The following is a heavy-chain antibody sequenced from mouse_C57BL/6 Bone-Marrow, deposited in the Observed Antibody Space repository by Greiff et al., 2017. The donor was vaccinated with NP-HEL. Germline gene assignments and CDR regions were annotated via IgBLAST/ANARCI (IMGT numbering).Heavy chain of an antibody. V-gene: IGHV2-2*01. Sequence: QVQLQQSGPGLVQPSQSLSITCTVSGFSLTSYGVHWVRQSPGKGLEWLGVIWSGGSTDYNAAFISRLSISKDNSKSQVFFKMNSLQADDTAIYYCATLLVRGFAYWGQGTLVTVSA. D-gene: IGHD1-1*01. CDR2: IWSGGST. CDR1: GFSLTSYG. J-gene: IGHJ3*01. CDR3: ATLLVRGFAY.